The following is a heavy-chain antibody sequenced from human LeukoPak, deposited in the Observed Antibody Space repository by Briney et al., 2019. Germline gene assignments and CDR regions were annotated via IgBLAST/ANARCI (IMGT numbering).Heavy chain of an antibody. J-gene: IGHJ4*02. V-gene: IGHV4-39*01. CDR3: ARQPLWFGEFYFDY. Sequence: SETLSLTCAVSGGSISSNSYYWGWIRQPPGKGLEWIGSIYYSGSTYYNPSLKSRVTISVDTSKNQFSLKLSSVTAADTAVYYCARQPLWFGEFYFDYWGQGTLVTVSS. CDR1: GGSISSNSYY. D-gene: IGHD3-10*01. CDR2: IYYSGST.